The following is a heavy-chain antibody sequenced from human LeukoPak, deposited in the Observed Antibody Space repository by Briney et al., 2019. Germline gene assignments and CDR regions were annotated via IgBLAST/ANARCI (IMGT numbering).Heavy chain of an antibody. CDR3: ARSVEGYCSGGSCYSYYYMDV. V-gene: IGHV4-34*01. Sequence: SETLSLTCAVYGGSFSGYYWSWIRQPPGKGLEWIGEINHSGSTNYNPSLKSRVTISVDTSKNQVSLGLSSVTAADTAVYYCARSVEGYCSGGSCYSYYYMDVWGKGTTVTVSS. J-gene: IGHJ6*03. D-gene: IGHD2-15*01. CDR1: GGSFSGYY. CDR2: INHSGST.